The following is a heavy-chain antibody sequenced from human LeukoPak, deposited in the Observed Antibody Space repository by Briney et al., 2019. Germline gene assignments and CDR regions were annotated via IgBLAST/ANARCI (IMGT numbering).Heavy chain of an antibody. J-gene: IGHJ6*02. CDR2: MNPNSGNT. Sequence: ASVKVSCKASGYTFTSYDINWVRQATGQGLEWMGWMNPNSGNTGYAQKFQGRVTMTRNTSISTAYMELSSLRSEDTAVYYCARGGAAAGLHYYYGMDVWGQGTTVTVSS. CDR3: ARGGAAAGLHYYYGMDV. D-gene: IGHD6-13*01. CDR1: GYTFTSYD. V-gene: IGHV1-8*01.